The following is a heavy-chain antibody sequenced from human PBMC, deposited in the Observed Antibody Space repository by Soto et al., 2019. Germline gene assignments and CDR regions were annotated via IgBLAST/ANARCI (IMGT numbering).Heavy chain of an antibody. Sequence: QVQLVESGGGVVQPGRSLRLSCAASGFTFSSYAMHWVRQAPGKGLEWVAVISYDGSNKYYADSVKGRFTISRDNSKNTLYLQMNSLRAEDTAVYYCARPPVEMAKEYYFVYWGQGTLVTVSS. CDR3: ARPPVEMAKEYYFVY. CDR1: GFTFSSYA. D-gene: IGHD3-10*01. V-gene: IGHV3-30-3*01. J-gene: IGHJ4*02. CDR2: ISYDGSNK.